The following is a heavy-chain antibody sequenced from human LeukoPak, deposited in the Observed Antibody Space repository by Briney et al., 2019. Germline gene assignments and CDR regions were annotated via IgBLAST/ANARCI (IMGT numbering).Heavy chain of an antibody. CDR3: ARAGELAYCGGDCSYFDY. CDR2: IYYSGST. CDR1: GGSISSGGYY. V-gene: IGHV4-31*03. Sequence: SETLSRTCTVSGGSISSGGYYWSWIRQHPGKGLEWIGYIYYSGSTYYNPSLKSRVTISVDTSKNQFSLKLSSVTAADTAVYYCARAGELAYCGGDCSYFDYWGQGTLVTVSS. J-gene: IGHJ4*02. D-gene: IGHD2-21*02.